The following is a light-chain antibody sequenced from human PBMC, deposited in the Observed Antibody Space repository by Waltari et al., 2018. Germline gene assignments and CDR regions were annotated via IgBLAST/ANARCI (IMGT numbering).Light chain of an antibody. Sequence: QSALTQPPSASGSPGQSVTISSTGTSSYVGGYNFVSWYQHHPGKAPRLNIYEVSERPSGVPDRFSGSKSGNTASLTVSGLQAEDEADYYCSSYVANNNPVFGGGTKLTVL. CDR1: SSYVGGYNF. V-gene: IGLV2-8*01. CDR2: EVS. CDR3: SSYVANNNPV. J-gene: IGLJ2*01.